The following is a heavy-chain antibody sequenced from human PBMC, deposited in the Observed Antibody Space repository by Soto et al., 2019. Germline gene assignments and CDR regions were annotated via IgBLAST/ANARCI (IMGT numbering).Heavy chain of an antibody. CDR3: AKDSSGWYVYLTYYYGMDV. CDR1: GFTFSSYG. J-gene: IGHJ6*02. D-gene: IGHD6-19*01. CDR2: ISYDGSNK. Sequence: PGGSLRLSCAASGFTFSSYGMHWVRQAPGKGLEWVAVISYDGSNKYYADSVKGRFTISRDNSKNTLYLQMNSLRAEDASVYYCAKDSSGWYVYLTYYYGMDVWGQGTTVTVSS. V-gene: IGHV3-30*18.